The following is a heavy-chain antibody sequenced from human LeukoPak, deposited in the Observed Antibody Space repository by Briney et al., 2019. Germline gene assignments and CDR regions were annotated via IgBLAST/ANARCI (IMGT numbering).Heavy chain of an antibody. CDR1: GGSISSCY. CDR2: IYYSGST. Sequence: SETLSLTCTVSGGSISSCYWSWIRQPPGKGLEWIGYIYYSGSTNYNPSLKSRVTISVDTSKNQFSLKLSSVTAADTAVYYCARNGGGSGWGNWFDPWGQGTLVTVSS. D-gene: IGHD6-19*01. V-gene: IGHV4-59*01. J-gene: IGHJ5*02. CDR3: ARNGGGSGWGNWFDP.